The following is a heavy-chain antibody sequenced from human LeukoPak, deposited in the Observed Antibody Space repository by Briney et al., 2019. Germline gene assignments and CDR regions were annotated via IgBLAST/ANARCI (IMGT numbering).Heavy chain of an antibody. D-gene: IGHD1-26*01. J-gene: IGHJ5*02. Sequence: PGGSLRLSCAASGFTFSSYSMNWVRQAPGKGLEWVSVTSGSGTNAYYADSVKGRFTISRDNRKNILYLDMNTLRAEDTAVYYCAKDPLSSSGSYSGWFDPWGQGTLVIVSS. CDR1: GFTFSSYS. V-gene: IGHV3-23*01. CDR3: AKDPLSSSGSYSGWFDP. CDR2: TSGSGTNA.